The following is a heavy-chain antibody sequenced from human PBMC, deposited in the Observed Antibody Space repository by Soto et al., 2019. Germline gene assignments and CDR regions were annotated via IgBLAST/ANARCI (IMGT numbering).Heavy chain of an antibody. D-gene: IGHD3-10*01. CDR3: AKGGGRGYVAGAFDI. J-gene: IGHJ3*02. V-gene: IGHV3-23*01. CDR1: GFTFSNYV. CDR2: ISGSGDST. Sequence: GGSLRLSCAASGFTFSNYVMSWVRQAPGKGLEWVSAISGSGDSTYYADSVQGRFTISRDNSKNKLYLQMNSLRAEDTAVYYSAKGGGRGYVAGAFDIWGQGTMVTVSS.